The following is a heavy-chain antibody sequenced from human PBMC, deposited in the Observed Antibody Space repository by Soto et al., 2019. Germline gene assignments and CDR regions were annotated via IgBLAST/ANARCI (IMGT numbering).Heavy chain of an antibody. J-gene: IGHJ5*02. CDR3: ASSLRKVNWFDP. CDR1: GESFSGYY. CDR2: INHSGST. Sequence: SETLSLTCAVYGESFSGYYWSWIRQPPGKGLEWIGEINHSGSTNYNPSLKSRVTISVDTSKNQFSLKLSSVTAADTAVYYCASSLRKVNWFDPWGQG. V-gene: IGHV4-34*01.